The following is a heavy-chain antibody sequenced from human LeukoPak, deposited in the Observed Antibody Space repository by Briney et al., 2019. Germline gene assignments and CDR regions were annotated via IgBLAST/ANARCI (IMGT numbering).Heavy chain of an antibody. Sequence: GGSLRLSCVASGFTFSNYWMHWVRQAPGKGLVWVSRINSGGTTTSYADSVKGRFTISRDNVKNTLYLQMNSLRAEDTAVYYCAKPAVLLWFGDYSGRFDYWGQGTLVTVSS. D-gene: IGHD3-10*01. J-gene: IGHJ4*02. CDR3: AKPAVLLWFGDYSGRFDY. V-gene: IGHV3-74*01. CDR2: INSGGTTT. CDR1: GFTFSNYW.